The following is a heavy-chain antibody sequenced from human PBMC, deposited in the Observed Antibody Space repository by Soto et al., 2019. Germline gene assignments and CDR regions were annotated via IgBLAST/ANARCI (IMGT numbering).Heavy chain of an antibody. Sequence: QPGGSLRLSCAISGFSVSSNYLSWVRHAPGKGLEWVSVHYSGGSTYYADSVQGRFTISRDKSNNTLYLQMRRVRAEDTAVYFCARHRHPRGTVGATSPLDPWGQGTQVTVSS. CDR3: ARHRHPRGTVGATSPLDP. CDR2: HYSGGST. J-gene: IGHJ5*02. V-gene: IGHV3-53*01. D-gene: IGHD1-26*01. CDR1: GFSVSSNY.